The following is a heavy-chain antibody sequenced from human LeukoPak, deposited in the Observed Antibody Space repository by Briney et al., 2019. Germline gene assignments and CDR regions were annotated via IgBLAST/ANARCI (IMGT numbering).Heavy chain of an antibody. Sequence: GGSLRLSCAASGFTFSSYSMNWVRQAPGKGLEWVSYISSSSSTIYYADSVKGRFTISRDNAKNSLYLQMNSLRAGDTAVYYCARGVTYCGGDCYLTYWGQGTLVTVSS. CDR2: ISSSSSTI. D-gene: IGHD2-21*01. CDR3: ARGVTYCGGDCYLTY. V-gene: IGHV3-48*01. J-gene: IGHJ4*02. CDR1: GFTFSSYS.